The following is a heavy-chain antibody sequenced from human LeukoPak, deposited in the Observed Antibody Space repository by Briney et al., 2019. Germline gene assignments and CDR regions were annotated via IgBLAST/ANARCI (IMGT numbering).Heavy chain of an antibody. J-gene: IGHJ4*02. Sequence: LGGSLRLSCAASGFTFSSYAMTWVRQAPGKGLEWVSGISGSGGSTYYADSVRGRFTISRDNSKNTLYLQMNSLRAEDTAVYYCAKDPFFDYWGQGTLVTVSS. CDR1: GFTFSSYA. V-gene: IGHV3-23*01. CDR3: AKDPFFDY. CDR2: ISGSGGST.